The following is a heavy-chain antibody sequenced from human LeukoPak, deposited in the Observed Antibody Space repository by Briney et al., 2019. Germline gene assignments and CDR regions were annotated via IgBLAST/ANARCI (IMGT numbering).Heavy chain of an antibody. CDR1: GFTLSSYE. V-gene: IGHV3-48*03. CDR3: ARGANYDFWSGYYTH. CDR2: ISSSGSTI. J-gene: IGHJ4*02. D-gene: IGHD3-3*01. Sequence: PGRSLRPSCAASGFTLSSYEMNWVRQAPRKWLEWVSYISSSGSTIYYADSVKGRFTISRDNAKNSLYLQMNSLRAEDTAVYYCARGANYDFWSGYYTHWGQGTLVTVSS.